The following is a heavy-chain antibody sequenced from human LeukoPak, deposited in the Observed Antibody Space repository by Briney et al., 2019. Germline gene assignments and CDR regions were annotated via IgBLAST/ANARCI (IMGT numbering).Heavy chain of an antibody. CDR3: AREGIAAAGPPYYYMDV. CDR1: GYTFTGYY. CDR2: INPNSGGT. J-gene: IGHJ6*03. Sequence: ASVKVSCKASGYTFTGYYMHWVRQAPGQGLEWMGWINPNSGGTNYAQKFQGRVTMTRDTSISTAYMELSRLRSDATAVYYCAREGIAAAGPPYYYMDVWGKGTTVTISS. V-gene: IGHV1-2*02. D-gene: IGHD6-13*01.